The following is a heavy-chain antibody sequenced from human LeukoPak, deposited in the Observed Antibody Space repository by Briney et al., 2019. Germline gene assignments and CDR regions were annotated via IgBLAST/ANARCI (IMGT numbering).Heavy chain of an antibody. Sequence: ASVKVSCKASGYTFTSYYMHWVRQAPGQGLEWMGIINPSGGSTSYAQKFQGRVTMTRDMSTSTVYMELSSLRSEDTAVYYCARISLTHYYDSSGYGNDYWGQGTLVTVSS. D-gene: IGHD3-22*01. CDR1: GYTFTSYY. V-gene: IGHV1-46*01. J-gene: IGHJ4*02. CDR2: INPSGGST. CDR3: ARISLTHYYDSSGYGNDY.